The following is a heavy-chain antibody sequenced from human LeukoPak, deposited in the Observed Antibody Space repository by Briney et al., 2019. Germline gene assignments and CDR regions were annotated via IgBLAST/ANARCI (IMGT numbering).Heavy chain of an antibody. CDR2: ISGNGNAI. J-gene: IGHJ4*02. Sequence: GGSLRLSCAASAFTFSNYHMSWIRQAPGRGLEWVSYISGNGNAIYYTDSVKGRFTISRDNAKNSLYLQFHSLRAEDTAVYYCATDFSNGIVGATFDYWGQGTLVTVSS. D-gene: IGHD1-26*01. V-gene: IGHV3-11*01. CDR3: ATDFSNGIVGATFDY. CDR1: AFTFSNYH.